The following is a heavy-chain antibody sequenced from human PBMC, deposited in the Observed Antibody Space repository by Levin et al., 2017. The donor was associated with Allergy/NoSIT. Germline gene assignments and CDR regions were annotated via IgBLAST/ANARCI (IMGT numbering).Heavy chain of an antibody. Sequence: GGSLRLSCKGSGYSFTTYWIGWVRQMPGKGLEWMGIIYPGDSDTRYSPSFQGQVTISADKSISTAYLQWSSLKASDTAMYYCARRVGSTTSRAFDIWGQGTMVTVSS. CDR1: GYSFTTYW. V-gene: IGHV5-51*01. CDR3: ARRVGSTTSRAFDI. D-gene: IGHD1-26*01. CDR2: IYPGDSDT. J-gene: IGHJ3*02.